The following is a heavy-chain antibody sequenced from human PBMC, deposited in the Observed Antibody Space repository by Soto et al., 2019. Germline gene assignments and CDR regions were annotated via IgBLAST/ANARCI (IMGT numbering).Heavy chain of an antibody. J-gene: IGHJ5*02. CDR1: GFTFSSYA. CDR3: AKSVRKGEDRYYYGSGTLPWLDP. D-gene: IGHD3-10*01. CDR2: ISGSGGST. V-gene: IGHV3-23*01. Sequence: GGSLRLSCAASGFTFSSYAMSCLRQAPGKGLEWVSAISGSGGSTYYADSVNGRFTISRDNSKNTLYLQMNSLRAEDTAVYYCAKSVRKGEDRYYYGSGTLPWLDPWGQGTMVTVSS.